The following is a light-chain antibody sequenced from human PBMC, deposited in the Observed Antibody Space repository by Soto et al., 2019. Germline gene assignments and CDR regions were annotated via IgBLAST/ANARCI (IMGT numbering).Light chain of an antibody. Sequence: EVMLTQSPGTLSLSPGERATLSCRASQSVSSNYLAWYQQKSGQAPRLLIYGASNRATGIPDRFSGSGSGTDFTLTIRRLETEDFAVYYCQQYATSPRTFGQGTKVEFK. CDR3: QQYATSPRT. J-gene: IGKJ1*01. CDR2: GAS. CDR1: QSVSSNY. V-gene: IGKV3-20*01.